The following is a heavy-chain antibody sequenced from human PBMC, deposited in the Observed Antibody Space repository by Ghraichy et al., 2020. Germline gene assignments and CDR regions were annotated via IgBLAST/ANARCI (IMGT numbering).Heavy chain of an antibody. CDR2: ITSSSRFI. D-gene: IGHD2-21*01. CDR1: GFTFSSYS. V-gene: IGHV3-48*02. J-gene: IGHJ6*02. CDR3: ARGSSVVRYYYYDGMDV. Sequence: GGSLRLSCVGSGFTFSSYSMNWVRQAPGKGLEWVSYITSSSRFISYADSVKGRFTVSRDTAQKSLYLQMKNLRDEDTAVYYCARGSSVVRYYYYDGMDVWGQGTTVTVSS.